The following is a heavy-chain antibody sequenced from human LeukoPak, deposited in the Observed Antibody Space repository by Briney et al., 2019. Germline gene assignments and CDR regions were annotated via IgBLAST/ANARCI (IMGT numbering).Heavy chain of an antibody. CDR3: AKELEPLRLGYYFDY. CDR2: ISGSGGST. J-gene: IGHJ4*02. Sequence: PGASLRHSCAASGFTFSSYAMSWIRQAPGKGLEWVSAISGSGGSTHYADSVKGRFTISRDNSKNTLYLQMNSLRADDTAVYYCAKELEPLRLGYYFDYWGQGTLVTVSS. CDR1: GFTFSSYA. D-gene: IGHD3-16*01. V-gene: IGHV3-23*01.